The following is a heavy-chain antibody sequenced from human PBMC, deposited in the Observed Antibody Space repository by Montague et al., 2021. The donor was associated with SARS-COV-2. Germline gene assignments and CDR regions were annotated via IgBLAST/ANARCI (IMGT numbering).Heavy chain of an antibody. CDR3: ARRGRKLLPVATTFGSFDI. Sequence: SETLSLTCTVPGFSISSNNYYWDLLRQPPEKRLERIGSIYDSGSTYYPPSLKRRVTISVDTSKNHFSLKLNSVTAADTAVYYCARRGRKLLPVATTFGSFDIWGQGTMVTVSS. CDR1: GFSISSNNYY. V-gene: IGHV4-39*02. CDR2: IYDSGST. D-gene: IGHD3-10*02. J-gene: IGHJ3*02.